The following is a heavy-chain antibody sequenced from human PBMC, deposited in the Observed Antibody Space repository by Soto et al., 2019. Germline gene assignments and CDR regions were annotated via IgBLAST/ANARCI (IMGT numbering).Heavy chain of an antibody. J-gene: IGHJ6*02. Sequence: EVQLLDSGGGLVQPGGSLRLSCAASGFTFSSYAMSWVRQAPGKGLEWVSAISGSAITTYYADSVKGRFTISRDSSKTTVYLQMNSLRAEDTAIYYCAKVIVARGGMDVWGRGTTVTVSS. CDR1: GFTFSSYA. V-gene: IGHV3-23*01. D-gene: IGHD6-6*01. CDR3: AKVIVARGGMDV. CDR2: ISGSAITT.